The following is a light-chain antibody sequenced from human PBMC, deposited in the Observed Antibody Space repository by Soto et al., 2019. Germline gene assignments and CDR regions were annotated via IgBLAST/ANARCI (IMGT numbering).Light chain of an antibody. CDR3: QQYNSHPH. Sequence: DIQMTQSPSTLSASVGDRVTITCRASQSISSWLAWYQQKPGKAPNLLIYKASSLESGVPSRFSGSGSGTEFTLSISSLRPDDFATYYCQQYNSHPHFGGGTKVEIK. V-gene: IGKV1-5*03. CDR1: QSISSW. J-gene: IGKJ4*01. CDR2: KAS.